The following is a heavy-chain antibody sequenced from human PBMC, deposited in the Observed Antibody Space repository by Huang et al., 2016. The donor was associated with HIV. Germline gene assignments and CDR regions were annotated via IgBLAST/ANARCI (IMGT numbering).Heavy chain of an antibody. CDR2: ISPSYGYT. V-gene: IGHV1-18*04. CDR1: GYTFISYG. D-gene: IGHD4-17*01. J-gene: IGHJ6*02. CDR3: ARDLGTTVVPDGMDV. Sequence: QVQLVQSGAEVKKPGASVKVSCRVSGYTFISYGITWVRQAPGQGLEWMGWISPSYGYTNYAQQFQGRGTMTTDTSTSTVYMEVRSLRSDDTAVYYCARDLGTTVVPDGMDVWGQGTTVTVSS.